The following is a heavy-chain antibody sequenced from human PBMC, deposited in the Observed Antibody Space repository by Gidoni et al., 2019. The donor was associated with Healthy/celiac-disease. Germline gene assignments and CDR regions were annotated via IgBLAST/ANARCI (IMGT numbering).Heavy chain of an antibody. J-gene: IGHJ4*02. CDR2: MSGSGGST. CDR3: AKESVVTEGYYVDY. V-gene: IGHV3-23*01. D-gene: IGHD3-22*01. CDR1: GFTFSSYA. Sequence: EVQLLESGGGLVQPGGSLRLSCAASGFTFSSYAMSWVRQAPGKGLEWVPAMSGSGGSTYYADSVKGRFTISRDNSKNTLYLQMNSLRAEDTAVYYCAKESVVTEGYYVDYWGQGTLVTVSS.